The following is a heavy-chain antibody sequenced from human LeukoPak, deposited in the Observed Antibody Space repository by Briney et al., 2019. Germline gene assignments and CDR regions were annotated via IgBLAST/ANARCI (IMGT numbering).Heavy chain of an antibody. CDR3: ARDGSGFYLYNYMDV. V-gene: IGHV3-33*01. D-gene: IGHD6-25*01. J-gene: IGHJ6*03. CDR2: IWNDGSHE. CDR1: GFTFSSFG. Sequence: GGSLRLSCAASGFTFSSFGMHWVRQAPGKGLEWVAVIWNDGSHEYYADSEKGRFTISRDNSRNTVYLQMNSLRAEDTAVYYCARDGSGFYLYNYMDVWGKGTTVTVSS.